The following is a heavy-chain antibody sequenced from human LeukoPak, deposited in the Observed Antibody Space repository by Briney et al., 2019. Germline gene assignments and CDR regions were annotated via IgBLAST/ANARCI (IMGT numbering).Heavy chain of an antibody. V-gene: IGHV4-59*12. CDR2: IYYSGST. CDR1: GGSISSYY. CDR3: ARDGGDCYLPTCDAFDI. Sequence: LETLSLTCTVSGGSISSYYWSWIRQPPGKGLEWIGYIYYSGSTYYNPSLKSRVTILVDTSKNQFSLKLSSVTAADTAVYYCARDGGDCYLPTCDAFDIWGQGTMVTVSS. J-gene: IGHJ3*02. D-gene: IGHD2-21*02.